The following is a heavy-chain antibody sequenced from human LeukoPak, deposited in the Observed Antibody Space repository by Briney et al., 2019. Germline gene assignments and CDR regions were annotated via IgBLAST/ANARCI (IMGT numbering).Heavy chain of an antibody. J-gene: IGHJ3*02. CDR2: IVVGSGNT. CDR1: GFTFTTSA. Sequence: ASVKVSCKASGFTFTTSAVQWVRQARGQRLEWIGRIVVGSGNTDHAQKFQGRLTITRDISTSTAYMELSSLTSDDTAVYYCAAVPNANAWYWDVVFDIWSQGPRVTVFS. D-gene: IGHD2-8*02. CDR3: AAVPNANAWYWDVVFDI. V-gene: IGHV1-58*01.